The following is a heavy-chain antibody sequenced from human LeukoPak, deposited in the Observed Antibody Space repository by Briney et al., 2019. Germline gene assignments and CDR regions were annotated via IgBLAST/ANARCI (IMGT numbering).Heavy chain of an antibody. CDR2: IYYSGST. V-gene: IGHV4-31*03. J-gene: IGHJ5*02. D-gene: IGHD3-10*01. Sequence: PSQTLSLTCTVSGGSISSGGYYWSWIRLHPGKGLEWIGYIYYSGSTYYNPSLKSRVTISVDTSKNQFSLKLSSVTAADTAVYYCARDILYGSGSYTLSWGQGTLVTVSS. CDR1: GGSISSGGYY. CDR3: ARDILYGSGSYTLS.